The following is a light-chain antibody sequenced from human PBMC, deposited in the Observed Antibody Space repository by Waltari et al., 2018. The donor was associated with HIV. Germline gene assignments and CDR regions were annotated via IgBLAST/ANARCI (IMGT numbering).Light chain of an antibody. J-gene: IGLJ3*02. Sequence: QSALTPPRPVSGSPGQSVTIPCTGTSSDAGEYNYDSWYQQHPAKAPKLMIFDVNKRPSGVPDRFSGSKSGNTASLTISGLQAEDEADYYCCSYADDYTWVFGGGTKLTVL. CDR2: DVN. CDR3: CSYADDYTWV. CDR1: SSDAGEYNY. V-gene: IGLV2-11*01.